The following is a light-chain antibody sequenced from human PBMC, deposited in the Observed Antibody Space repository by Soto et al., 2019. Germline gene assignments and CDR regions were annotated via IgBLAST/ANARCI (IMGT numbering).Light chain of an antibody. Sequence: QSALTKPRSVSGSPGQSVTISCTGTSNDVGGYNYVSWYQQHPGKAPKLLISDVNKRPSGVPDRFSGSKSGNTASLIISGLQAEDEADYYCCSYAGSSTWVFGGGTQLTVL. V-gene: IGLV2-11*01. CDR3: CSYAGSSTWV. J-gene: IGLJ7*01. CDR1: SNDVGGYNY. CDR2: DVN.